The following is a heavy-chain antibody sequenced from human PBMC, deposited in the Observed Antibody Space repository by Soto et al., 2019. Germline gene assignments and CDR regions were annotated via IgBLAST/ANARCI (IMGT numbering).Heavy chain of an antibody. Sequence: GGSLRLSCAASGFTFRSSAMSWVRQAPGKGLEWVSAIDGSGDSTWYADSVKGRFTISRDNSKNMLYLQMNSLRAEDTAFYYCAKGSASVRPYCFDYWGQGTLVTVSS. CDR1: GFTFRSSA. CDR3: AKGSASVRPYCFDY. D-gene: IGHD3-16*01. CDR2: IDGSGDST. J-gene: IGHJ4*02. V-gene: IGHV3-23*01.